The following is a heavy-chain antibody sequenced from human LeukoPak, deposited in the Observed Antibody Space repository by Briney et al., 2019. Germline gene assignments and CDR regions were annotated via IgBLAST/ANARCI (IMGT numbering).Heavy chain of an antibody. Sequence: ASVKVSCKASGYTFTGYYIHWVRQAPGQGLEWMGWINPNSGGTNYAQKFQGRVTMTRDTSISTAYMELSRLRSDDTAVYYCARAQRYSSNRIEYDYWGQGTLVTVSS. CDR1: GYTFTGYY. J-gene: IGHJ4*02. CDR3: ARAQRYSSNRIEYDY. D-gene: IGHD6-13*01. V-gene: IGHV1-2*02. CDR2: INPNSGGT.